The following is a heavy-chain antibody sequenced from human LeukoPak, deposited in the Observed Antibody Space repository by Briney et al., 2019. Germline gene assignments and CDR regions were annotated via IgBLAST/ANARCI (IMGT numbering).Heavy chain of an antibody. CDR1: GFTVISNL. V-gene: IGHV3-53*01. CDR3: ARGAYRISWPGIDY. J-gene: IGHJ4*02. Sequence: GGSLTLSCAASGFTVISNLMTWVRQSPGMGLEWLSSIYSGGATYYADSVKGRFTISRDHSNNSVSLQMTNLRVEDTAIYYCARGAYRISWPGIDYWGQGTLVTVSS. CDR2: IYSGGAT. D-gene: IGHD3-16*02.